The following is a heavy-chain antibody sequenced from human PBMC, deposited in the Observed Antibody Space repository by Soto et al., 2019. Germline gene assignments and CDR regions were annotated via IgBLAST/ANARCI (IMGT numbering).Heavy chain of an antibody. Sequence: SETLSLTCIVSGESISSSSYYWGWIRQPPGKGLEWIGSIYCSGRTYYNPSFKSRVTISIDTSKNQFSLKLSSVTATDTAVYYCARQRTTVVTQAYFDHWGQGALVTVSS. J-gene: IGHJ4*02. CDR3: ARQRTTVVTQAYFDH. V-gene: IGHV4-39*01. D-gene: IGHD2-21*02. CDR1: GESISSSSYY. CDR2: IYCSGRT.